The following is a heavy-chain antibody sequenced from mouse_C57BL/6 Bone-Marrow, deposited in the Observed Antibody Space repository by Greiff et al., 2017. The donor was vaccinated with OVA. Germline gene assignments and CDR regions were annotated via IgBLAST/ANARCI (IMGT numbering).Heavy chain of an antibody. CDR1: GYTFTSYW. J-gene: IGHJ3*01. D-gene: IGHD3-3*01. V-gene: IGHV1-53*01. CDR2: INPSNGGT. Sequence: QVQLQQPGTELVKPGASVKLSCKASGYTFTSYWMHWVKQRPGQGLEWIGNINPSNGGTNYNEKFKSKATLTVDKSSSTAYMQLSSLTSEDSAVYDCARWGLAQAWFAYWGQGTLVTVSA. CDR3: ARWGLAQAWFAY.